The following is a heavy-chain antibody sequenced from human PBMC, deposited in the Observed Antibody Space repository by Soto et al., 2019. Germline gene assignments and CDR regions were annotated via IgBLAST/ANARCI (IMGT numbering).Heavy chain of an antibody. Sequence: ASVKVSCKASGFTFTSSAMQWVRQARGQRLEWIGWIVVGSGNTNYAQKFQERVTITRDMSTSTAYMELSSLRSEDTAVYYCAAGLEETGVNIFDYWGQGTLVTVSS. CDR2: IVVGSGNT. V-gene: IGHV1-58*02. CDR1: GFTFTSSA. J-gene: IGHJ4*02. CDR3: AAGLEETGVNIFDY. D-gene: IGHD7-27*01.